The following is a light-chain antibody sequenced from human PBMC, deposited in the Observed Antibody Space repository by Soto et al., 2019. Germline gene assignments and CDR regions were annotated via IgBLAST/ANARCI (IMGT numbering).Light chain of an antibody. CDR2: EVS. CDR3: AAWDDSLSGPV. V-gene: IGLV2-14*01. Sequence: QSALTQPASVSGSPGQSIAISCTGSSSDVGIYNYVSWYQQHPGKVPKLIIYEVSNRPSGVSNRFSGSKSGNTASLTISGLQAEDEADYYCAAWDDSLSGPVFGGGTKLTVL. J-gene: IGLJ2*01. CDR1: SSDVGIYNY.